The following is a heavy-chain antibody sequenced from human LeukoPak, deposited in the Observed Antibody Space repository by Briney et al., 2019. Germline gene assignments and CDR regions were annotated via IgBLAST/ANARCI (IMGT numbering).Heavy chain of an antibody. CDR1: GFSLRTSGVG. V-gene: IGHV2-5*01. J-gene: IGHJ4*02. D-gene: IGHD2-8*02. CDR3: AHSALDDTGLVYFDY. Sequence: SGPTLVNPTQTLTLTCTFSGFSLRTSGVGVGWIRQPPGKALEWLALIYWNDDKRYSPSLKSRLAITKDTSKNQVVLTMTNMDPVDTATYYCAHSALDDTGLVYFDYWGQGTLVTVSS. CDR2: IYWNDDK.